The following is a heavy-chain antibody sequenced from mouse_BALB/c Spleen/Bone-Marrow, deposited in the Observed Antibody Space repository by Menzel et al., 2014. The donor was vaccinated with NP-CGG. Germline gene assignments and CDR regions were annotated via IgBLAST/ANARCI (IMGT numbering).Heavy chain of an antibody. CDR3: ARNGYYYSMDY. D-gene: IGHD2-2*01. J-gene: IGHJ4*01. V-gene: IGHV2-2*02. Sequence: VQLQQSGLGLVQPSQRLSITCTVSGFSLTSDGLHWVRQSPRKGLEWLGVMWSGGSTDYNAAFISRLSISKDNSRSQVFFKMSSLQTNDTAVYYCARNGYYYSMDYWGQGTSVTVSS. CDR2: MWSGGST. CDR1: GFSLTSDG.